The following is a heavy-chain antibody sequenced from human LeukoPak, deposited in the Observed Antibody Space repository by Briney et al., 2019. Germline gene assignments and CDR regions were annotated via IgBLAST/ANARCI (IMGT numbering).Heavy chain of an antibody. CDR3: ARLQLGIGAFDI. D-gene: IGHD7-27*01. Sequence: SETLSLTCAVSGYSISSGYYWGWIRQPPGKGLEWIGSIYHSGSTYYNPSLKSRVTISVDTSKNQFFLKLSSVTAADTAVYYCARLQLGIGAFDIWGQGTMVTVSS. V-gene: IGHV4-38-2*01. CDR2: IYHSGST. CDR1: GYSISSGYY. J-gene: IGHJ3*02.